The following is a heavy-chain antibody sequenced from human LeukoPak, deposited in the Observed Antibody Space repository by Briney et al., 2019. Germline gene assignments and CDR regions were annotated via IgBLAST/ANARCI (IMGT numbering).Heavy chain of an antibody. CDR3: ARQDPNYRIDY. J-gene: IGHJ4*02. CDR1: GYSSTNYW. Sequence: GESLKISCKGSGYSSTNYWIDWVRQVPGKGLEWMGIIYPGDSDTRYSPSFQGQVTISADKSISTAYLQWSSLKASDTAMYYCARQDPNYRIDYWGQGTLVTVSS. V-gene: IGHV5-51*01. D-gene: IGHD4-11*01. CDR2: IYPGDSDT.